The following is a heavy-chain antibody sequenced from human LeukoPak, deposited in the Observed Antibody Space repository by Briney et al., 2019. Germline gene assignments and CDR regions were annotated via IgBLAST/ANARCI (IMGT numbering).Heavy chain of an antibody. J-gene: IGHJ3*02. CDR2: IYSGGST. CDR3: ARERHYGSGSEI. CDR1: GFTFSNYW. V-gene: IGHV3-53*01. D-gene: IGHD3-10*01. Sequence: GGSLRLSCAASGFTFSNYWMTWVRQAPGKGLEWVSVIYSGGSTYYADSVKGRFTISRDNSKNTLYLQMNSLRAEDTAVYYCARERHYGSGSEIWGQGTMVTVSS.